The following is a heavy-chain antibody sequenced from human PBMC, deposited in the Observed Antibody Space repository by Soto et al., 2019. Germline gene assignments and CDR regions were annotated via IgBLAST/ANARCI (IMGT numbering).Heavy chain of an antibody. D-gene: IGHD3-9*01. Sequence: QAQLVESGGGVVRPGRALRLSCAASGFTFNDFGMHWVRQAPGKGLEWVAGISHDGTQKFYADSVKGRLTISRDNSKNTVSRPVSRALNANTAAYFRAKSVRLGYMYGMGVWGQGATVIVS. CDR3: AKSVRLGYMYGMGV. CDR2: ISHDGTQK. CDR1: GFTFNDFG. J-gene: IGHJ6*02. V-gene: IGHV3-30*18.